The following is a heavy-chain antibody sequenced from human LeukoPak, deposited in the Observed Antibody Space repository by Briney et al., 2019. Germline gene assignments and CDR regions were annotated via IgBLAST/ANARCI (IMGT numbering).Heavy chain of an antibody. D-gene: IGHD3-3*01. Sequence: SETLSLTCTVSGGSISSYYWGWIRQPPGKGLEWIGSIYYSGSTYYNPSLKSRVTISVDTSKNQFSLKLSSVTAADTAVYYCAVGERAYDFWSGYYDYWGQGTLVTVSS. J-gene: IGHJ4*02. CDR1: GGSISSYY. CDR3: AVGERAYDFWSGYYDY. V-gene: IGHV4-39*01. CDR2: IYYSGST.